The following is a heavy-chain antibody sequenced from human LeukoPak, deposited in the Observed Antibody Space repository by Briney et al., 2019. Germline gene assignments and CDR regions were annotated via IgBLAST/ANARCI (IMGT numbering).Heavy chain of an antibody. D-gene: IGHD1-1*01. Sequence: ASVKVSCKASGYTFTGYYIHWVRQAPGQGLEWMGRINPNSGGTNYAQKFQGRVTMTRDTSISTAYMELSRLRSDDTAVYYWAKDRRDWNDEPRGEVGWFDPWGQGTLGTVSS. J-gene: IGHJ5*02. V-gene: IGHV1-2*06. CDR2: INPNSGGT. CDR1: GYTFTGYY. CDR3: AKDRRDWNDEPRGEVGWFDP.